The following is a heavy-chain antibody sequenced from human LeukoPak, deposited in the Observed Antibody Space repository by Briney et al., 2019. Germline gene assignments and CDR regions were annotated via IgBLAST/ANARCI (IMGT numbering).Heavy chain of an antibody. CDR3: ARDYVMDYYGSGSYYKNWFDP. V-gene: IGHV4-4*07. D-gene: IGHD3-10*01. Sequence: SETLSLTCTVSGGSISSYYWSWTRQPAGKGLEWIGRIYTSGSTNYNPSLKSRVTMSVDTSKNQFSLKLSSVTAADTAVYYCARDYVMDYYGSGSYYKNWFDPWGQGTLVTVSS. J-gene: IGHJ5*02. CDR1: GGSISSYY. CDR2: IYTSGST.